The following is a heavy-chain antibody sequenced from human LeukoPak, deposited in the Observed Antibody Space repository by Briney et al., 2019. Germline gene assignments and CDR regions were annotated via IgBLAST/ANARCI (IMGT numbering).Heavy chain of an antibody. Sequence: ASVKVSCKASGYTFTSYGISWVRQAPGQGLEWMGWINPNSGGTNYAQKFQGRVTMTRDTSISTAYMELSRLRSDDTAVYYCARDPVPAGLSGWFDPWGQGTLVTVSS. CDR1: GYTFTSYG. D-gene: IGHD2-2*01. CDR2: INPNSGGT. CDR3: ARDPVPAGLSGWFDP. J-gene: IGHJ5*02. V-gene: IGHV1-2*02.